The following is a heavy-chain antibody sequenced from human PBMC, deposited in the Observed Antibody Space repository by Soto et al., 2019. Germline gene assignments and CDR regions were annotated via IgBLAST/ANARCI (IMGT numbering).Heavy chain of an antibody. J-gene: IGHJ5*02. CDR1: GGTFSSYA. D-gene: IGHD3-3*01. CDR2: IIPIFGTA. Sequence: GASVKVSCKASGGTFSSYAISWVRQAPGQGLEWMGGIIPIFGTANYAQKYQGRVTMTTDTSTSTAYMKLRSLRSDDTAVYYCTSDFRPRDYDFWSGYYFAWFDPWGKGTLVTVSS. V-gene: IGHV1-69*05. CDR3: TSDFRPRDYDFWSGYYFAWFDP.